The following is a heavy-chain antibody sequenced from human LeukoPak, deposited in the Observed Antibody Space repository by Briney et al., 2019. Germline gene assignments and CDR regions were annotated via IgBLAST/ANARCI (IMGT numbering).Heavy chain of an antibody. J-gene: IGHJ4*02. CDR2: IRYDGSNK. V-gene: IGHV3-30*02. CDR1: GFTFSSYG. D-gene: IGHD1-26*01. CDR3: AKDLVGATSYFDY. Sequence: PGGSLRLSCAASGFTFSSYGMHWVRQAPGKGLEWVAFIRYDGSNKYYADSVKGRFTISRDNSKNTLYLQMNSLRAEDTAVYYCAKDLVGATSYFDYWGQGTLVTVSS.